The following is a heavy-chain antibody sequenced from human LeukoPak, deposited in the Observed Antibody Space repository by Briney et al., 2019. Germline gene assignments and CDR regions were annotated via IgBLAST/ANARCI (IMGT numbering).Heavy chain of an antibody. D-gene: IGHD3-10*01. Sequence: GGSLRLSCVASGLTFSGYAMSWVRQAPGKGLEWVSGISNSGSSTYYTDSVKGRFTISRDNSKNTLYLQMNSLRDEDTAVYYCARALWFGEFLFDYWGQGTLVTVSS. V-gene: IGHV3-23*01. CDR1: GLTFSGYA. CDR3: ARALWFGEFLFDY. J-gene: IGHJ4*02. CDR2: ISNSGSST.